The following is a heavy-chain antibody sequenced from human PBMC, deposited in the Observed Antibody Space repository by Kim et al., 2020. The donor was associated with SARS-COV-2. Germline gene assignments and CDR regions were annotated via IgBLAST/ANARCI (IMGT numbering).Heavy chain of an antibody. CDR2: IYYSGST. J-gene: IGHJ4*02. V-gene: IGHV4-39*01. CDR3: ARQANYYDSSGWGVGWDDY. CDR1: GGSISSSSYY. D-gene: IGHD3-22*01. Sequence: SETLSLTCTVSGGSISSSSYYWGWIRQPPGKGLEWIGSIYYSGSTYYNPSLKSRVTISVDTSKNQFSLKLSSVTAADTAVYYCARQANYYDSSGWGVGWDDYWGQGTLVTVSS.